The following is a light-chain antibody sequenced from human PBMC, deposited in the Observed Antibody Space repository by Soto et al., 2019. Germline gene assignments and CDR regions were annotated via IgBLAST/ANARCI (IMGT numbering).Light chain of an antibody. J-gene: IGKJ1*01. Sequence: DIQMTLSPSTLSASVGDRVXXXXRASQSTSSYLAWYQQKPGKAPKLLIYQXSXLENGVPSRFSGSGSGTEFSLTISSLQPDDFATYYCQQYSSHSTFGQGTMVDVK. CDR2: QXS. V-gene: IGKV1-5*03. CDR3: QQYSSHST. CDR1: QSTSSY.